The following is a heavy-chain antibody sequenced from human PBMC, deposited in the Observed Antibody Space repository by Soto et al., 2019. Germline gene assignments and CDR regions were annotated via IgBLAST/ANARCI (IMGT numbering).Heavy chain of an antibody. J-gene: IGHJ5*02. Sequence: GASVKVSCTASGGTFSSYAISWVRQAPGQGLEWMGGIIPIFGTANYAQKFQGRVTITADESTSTAYMELSSLRAEDTAVYYCTTQSSIVVSPIAIYPWGQGTLVTVSS. D-gene: IGHD2-15*01. CDR1: GGTFSSYA. V-gene: IGHV1-69*13. CDR3: TTQSSIVVSPIAIYP. CDR2: IIPIFGTA.